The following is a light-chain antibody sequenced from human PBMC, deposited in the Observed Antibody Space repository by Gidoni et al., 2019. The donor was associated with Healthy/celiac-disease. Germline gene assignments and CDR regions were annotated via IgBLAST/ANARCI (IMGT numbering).Light chain of an antibody. CDR3: QQYNSWPPTWT. CDR2: GAS. V-gene: IGKV3-15*01. J-gene: IGKJ1*01. Sequence: EIVMTQSPATLSVSPGERATLSCRASQSVSSNLAWYQQKPGQAPRLLIYGASTRATGIPARFSGSGSGTEFTLTISSLQSEDFAVYYCQQYNSWPPTWTFXXXTKVEIK. CDR1: QSVSSN.